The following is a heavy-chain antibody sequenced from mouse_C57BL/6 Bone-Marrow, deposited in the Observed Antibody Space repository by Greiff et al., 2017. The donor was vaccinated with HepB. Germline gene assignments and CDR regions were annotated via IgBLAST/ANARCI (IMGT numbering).Heavy chain of an antibody. CDR3: ARSGYGSSWFAY. CDR1: GYTFTSYG. V-gene: IGHV1-81*01. D-gene: IGHD1-1*01. Sequence: QVQLQQSGAELARPGASVKLSCKASGYTFTSYGISWVKQRTGQGLEWIGEIYPRSGNTYYSEKFKGKATLTADKSSSTAYMELRSLTSEDSAVYFCARSGYGSSWFAYWGQGTLVTVSA. J-gene: IGHJ3*01. CDR2: IYPRSGNT.